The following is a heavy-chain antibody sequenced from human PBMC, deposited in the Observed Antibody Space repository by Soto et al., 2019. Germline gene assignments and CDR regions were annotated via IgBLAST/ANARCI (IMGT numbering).Heavy chain of an antibody. CDR1: GGSFGFYY. D-gene: IGHD3-3*01. CDR3: ARVKGIFGVVRNAFDI. CDR2: INHSGST. J-gene: IGHJ3*02. V-gene: IGHV4-34*01. Sequence: PSETQSLTGAVYGGSFGFYYESLLRQPQGKGLEWIGEINHSGSTNYNPSLKSRVTISVDTSKNQFSLKLSSVTAADTAVYYCARVKGIFGVVRNAFDIWGQGTMVTVSS.